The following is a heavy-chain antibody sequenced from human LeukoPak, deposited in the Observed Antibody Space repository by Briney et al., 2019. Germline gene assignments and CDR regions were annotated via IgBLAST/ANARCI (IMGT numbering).Heavy chain of an antibody. CDR2: NNAHNGNT. Sequence: ASVKVSCKAFGYTFTNYGINWVRQAPGQGLEWMGWNNAHNGNTNYSRKFQGRVFMTTDTSTYTASMELRSLISDDTAIYYCIRVPELPEFWGQGTLVTVS. V-gene: IGHV1-18*01. CDR3: IRVPELPEF. J-gene: IGHJ4*02. CDR1: GYTFTNYG. D-gene: IGHD2-15*01.